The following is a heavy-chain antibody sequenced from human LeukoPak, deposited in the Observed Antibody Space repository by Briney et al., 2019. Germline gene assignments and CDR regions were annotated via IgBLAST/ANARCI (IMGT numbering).Heavy chain of an antibody. CDR2: FDPEDGET. D-gene: IGHD3-10*01. CDR1: GYTLTELS. J-gene: IGHJ4*02. Sequence: GASVKVSCKVSGYTLTELSMHWVRQAPGKGLEWMGGFDPEDGETIYAQKVQGRVTMTEDTSTDTAYMELSSLRSEDTAVYYCASHYGSGSYYFPYWGQGTLVTVSS. V-gene: IGHV1-24*01. CDR3: ASHYGSGSYYFPY.